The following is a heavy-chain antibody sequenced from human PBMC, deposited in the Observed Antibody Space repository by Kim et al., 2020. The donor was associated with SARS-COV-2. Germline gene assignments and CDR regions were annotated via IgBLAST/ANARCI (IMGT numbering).Heavy chain of an antibody. CDR2: IYYSGST. D-gene: IGHD6-19*01. CDR3: ARDYKAVAGWGPYFDY. J-gene: IGHJ4*02. CDR1: GGSISSSSYY. Sequence: SETLSLTCTVSGGSISSSSYYWGWIRQPPGKGLEWIGSIYYSGSTYYNPSLKSRVTISVDTSKNQFSLKLSSVTAADTAVYYCARDYKAVAGWGPYFDYWGQGTLVTVSS. V-gene: IGHV4-39*01.